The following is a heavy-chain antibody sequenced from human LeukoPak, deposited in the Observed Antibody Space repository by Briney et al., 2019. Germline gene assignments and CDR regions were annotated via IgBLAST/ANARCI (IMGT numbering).Heavy chain of an antibody. CDR1: GGSFSDYY. Sequence: PSETLSLTCAVYGGSFSDYYWNWIRQPPGKGLEWVGEINHSGSTNYNPSLESRVTISVDTSKSQFSLKLSSVTAADTAVYYCGRADGANSVGDVWGKGTTVTISS. D-gene: IGHD4-23*01. V-gene: IGHV4-34*01. CDR2: INHSGST. J-gene: IGHJ6*04. CDR3: GRADGANSVGDV.